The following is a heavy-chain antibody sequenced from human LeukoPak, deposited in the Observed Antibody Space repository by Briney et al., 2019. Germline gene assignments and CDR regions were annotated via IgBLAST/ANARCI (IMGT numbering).Heavy chain of an antibody. J-gene: IGHJ4*02. CDR2: ISGSGGST. CDR1: GFTFSSYA. CDR3: AKTGGLYSGYDWVDY. D-gene: IGHD5-12*01. V-gene: IGHV3-23*01. Sequence: GGSLRLSCAASGFTFSSYAMSRVRQAPGKGLEWVSAISGSGGSTYYADSVKGRFTISRDNSKNTLYLQMNSLRAEDTAVYYCAKTGGLYSGYDWVDYWGQGTLVTVSS.